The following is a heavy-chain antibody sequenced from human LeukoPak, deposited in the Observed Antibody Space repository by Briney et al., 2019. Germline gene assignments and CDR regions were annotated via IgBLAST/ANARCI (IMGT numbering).Heavy chain of an antibody. CDR3: ARRGVYGAYDAFDI. D-gene: IGHD4-17*01. CDR2: IYYSGST. J-gene: IGHJ3*02. CDR1: GGSISSYY. V-gene: IGHV4-59*01. Sequence: SETLSLTCTVPGGSISSYYWSWLRQPPGKGLEWIGYIYYSGSTNYNPSLKSRVTISVDTSKNQFSLKLSSVTAADTAVYYCARRGVYGAYDAFDIWGQGTMVTVSS.